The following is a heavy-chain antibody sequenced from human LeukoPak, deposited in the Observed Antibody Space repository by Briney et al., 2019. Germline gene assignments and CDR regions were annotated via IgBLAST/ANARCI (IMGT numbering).Heavy chain of an antibody. CDR1: GSTFSSYE. V-gene: IGHV3-48*03. CDR2: ISSSGSTI. D-gene: IGHD1-26*01. J-gene: IGHJ3*02. Sequence: PGGSLRLSCAASGSTFSSYEMNWVRQAPGKGLEWVSYISSSGSTIYYADSVKGRFTISRDNAKNSLYLQMNSLRAEDTAVYYCAKDLGSGSYYGYVAFDIWGQGTMVTVSS. CDR3: AKDLGSGSYYGYVAFDI.